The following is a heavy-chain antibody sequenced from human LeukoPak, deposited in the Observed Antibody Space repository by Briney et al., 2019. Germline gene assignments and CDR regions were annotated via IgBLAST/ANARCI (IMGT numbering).Heavy chain of an antibody. Sequence: GGSLRLSCAASGFTFSSYGMHWVRQAPGKGLEWVAVISYDGSNKYYADSVKGRFTISRDNSKNTLYLQMDSLRAEDTAVYYCVWVRGYWGQGTLVTVSS. D-gene: IGHD3-10*01. CDR2: ISYDGSNK. CDR3: VWVRGY. V-gene: IGHV3-30*03. CDR1: GFTFSSYG. J-gene: IGHJ4*02.